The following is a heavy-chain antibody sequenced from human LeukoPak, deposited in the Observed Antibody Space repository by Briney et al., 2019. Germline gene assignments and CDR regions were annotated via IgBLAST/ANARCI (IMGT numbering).Heavy chain of an antibody. CDR2: INTDGSST. Sequence: PGRSLRLSCAASGFTFSTYWMHWVRQAPGKGLVCVSRINTDGSSTIYADSVKGRFTISRDNAKNTLYLQMNSLRAEDTAVYYCAFFWSGYYNGMDVWGQGTTVTVSS. CDR1: GFTFSTYW. V-gene: IGHV3-74*01. CDR3: AFFWSGYYNGMDV. D-gene: IGHD3-3*01. J-gene: IGHJ6*02.